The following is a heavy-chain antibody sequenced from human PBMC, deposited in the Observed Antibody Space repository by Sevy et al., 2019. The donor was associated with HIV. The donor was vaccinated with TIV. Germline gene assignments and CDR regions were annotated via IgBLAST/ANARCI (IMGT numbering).Heavy chain of an antibody. CDR2: VYSGGAR. V-gene: IGHV3-53*01. CDR1: GFTLTNEF. CDR3: ATVGYCRGGTCFSGFYYAMDV. J-gene: IGHJ6*02. Sequence: GGSLRLSCAVSGFTLTNEFFSWVRQAPGEGLEWVAVVYSGGARYYADSVKGRFTISRDKSKSTLYLQMKSLRAEDTAVYYCATVGYCRGGTCFSGFYYAMDVWGQGTTVTVSS. D-gene: IGHD2-15*01.